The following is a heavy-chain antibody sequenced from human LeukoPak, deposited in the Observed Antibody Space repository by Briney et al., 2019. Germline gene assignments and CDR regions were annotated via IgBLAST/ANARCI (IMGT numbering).Heavy chain of an antibody. CDR1: GGSISSSSYY. V-gene: IGHV4-39*01. Sequence: SDTLSLTCTVSGGSISSSSYYWGWIRQHPGKGLEWIGSIYYSGSTYYNPSLKSRVTISVDTSKNQFSLKLSSVTAADTAVYYCARLWSYYDDSSGYWYWGQGTLVTVSS. J-gene: IGHJ4*02. CDR2: IYYSGST. D-gene: IGHD3-22*01. CDR3: ARLWSYYDDSSGYWY.